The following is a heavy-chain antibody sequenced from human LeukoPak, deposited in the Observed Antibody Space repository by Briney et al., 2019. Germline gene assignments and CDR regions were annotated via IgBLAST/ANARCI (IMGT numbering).Heavy chain of an antibody. CDR1: GFTFSSYS. Sequence: PGGSLRLSCAASGFTFSSYSMNWVRQAPGKGLEWVSSISSFSGYIYYADSVKGRFTISRDNAKNSLHLQMNSLRVEDTAVYYCARDPSPRTSYYYYMDVWGKGTTVTVSS. D-gene: IGHD2-2*01. CDR2: ISSFSGYI. J-gene: IGHJ6*03. V-gene: IGHV3-21*01. CDR3: ARDPSPRTSYYYYMDV.